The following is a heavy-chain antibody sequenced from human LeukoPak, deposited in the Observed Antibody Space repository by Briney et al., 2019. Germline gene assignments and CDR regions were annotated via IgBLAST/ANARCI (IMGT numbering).Heavy chain of an antibody. V-gene: IGHV3-21*01. CDR2: ISSSSSYI. CDR3: ARAERYNYGSGSYAFDY. D-gene: IGHD3-10*01. J-gene: IGHJ4*02. CDR1: GFTFSSYS. Sequence: GGSLRLSCAASGFTFSSYSMNWVRQAPGKGLEWVSSISSSSSYIYYADSVKGRFTISRDNAKNSLYLQMNSLRAEDTAVYYCARAERYNYGSGSYAFDYWGQGTLVTVSS.